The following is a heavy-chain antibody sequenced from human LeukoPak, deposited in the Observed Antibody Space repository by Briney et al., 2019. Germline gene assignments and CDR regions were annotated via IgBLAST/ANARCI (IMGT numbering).Heavy chain of an antibody. CDR3: AREPDGSSGWYPFDY. D-gene: IGHD6-19*01. J-gene: IGHJ4*02. CDR2: IIPIFGTA. V-gene: IGHV1-69*13. Sequence: ASVKVSCKASGGTFSSYAISWVRQAPGQGLEWMGGIIPIFGTANYAQKFQGRVTITADESTSTAYMELSSLRSEDTAVYYCAREPDGSSGWYPFDYWGQGTLVTVSS. CDR1: GGTFSSYA.